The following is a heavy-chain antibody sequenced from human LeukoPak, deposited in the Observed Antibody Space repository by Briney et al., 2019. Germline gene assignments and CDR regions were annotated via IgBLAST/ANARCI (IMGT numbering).Heavy chain of an antibody. CDR1: GFSVSSNY. CDR3: ALGPAKLDAVLY. D-gene: IGHD6-6*01. CDR2: FYASGGT. V-gene: IGHV3-66*01. Sequence: QAGGSLRLSCEASGFSVSSNYMSWVRQAPWKGLEWVSVFYASGGTFYADSVKGRFTISRDNARNSLYLQMNSLRAEDTAVYYCALGPAKLDAVLYWGQGTLVTVSS. J-gene: IGHJ4*02.